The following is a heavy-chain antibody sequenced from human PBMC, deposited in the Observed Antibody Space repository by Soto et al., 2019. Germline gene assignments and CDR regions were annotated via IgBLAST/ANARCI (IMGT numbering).Heavy chain of an antibody. J-gene: IGHJ3*02. Sequence: SGPTLVKPTQTLTLTCTFSGFSLSTSGVGVGWIRQPPGKALEWLALIYWDDDKRYSPSLKSRLTITKDTSKNQVVLTMTNMDPVDTATYYCAHRRITMIVVVNDAFDIWGQGTMVTVSS. V-gene: IGHV2-5*02. CDR1: GFSLSTSGVG. D-gene: IGHD3-22*01. CDR2: IYWDDDK. CDR3: AHRRITMIVVVNDAFDI.